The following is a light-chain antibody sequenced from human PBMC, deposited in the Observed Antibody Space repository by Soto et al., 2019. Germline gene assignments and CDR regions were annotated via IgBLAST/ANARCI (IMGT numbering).Light chain of an antibody. CDR3: QHYNSYSEA. Sequence: DIQMTQSPSFVSASVGDRVTIACRASQGISTWVVWYQQKPGAAPKLLIHSSSNLPSGVPSRFSGSGSGTDFTLTISSLQPEDFATYYCQHYNSYSEAFGQGTKVDIK. V-gene: IGKV1D-16*01. J-gene: IGKJ1*01. CDR1: QGISTW. CDR2: SSS.